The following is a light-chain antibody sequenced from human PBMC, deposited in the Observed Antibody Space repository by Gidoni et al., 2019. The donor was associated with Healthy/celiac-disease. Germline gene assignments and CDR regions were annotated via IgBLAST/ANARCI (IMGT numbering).Light chain of an antibody. V-gene: IGKV1-5*03. Sequence: DIQMTQSPSTLSASVGERVTITCRASQSISSWLAWYQQKPGKAPKLLIYKASSLESGVPSRFSGSGSGTEFTLTISSQQPDDFATYYCQQSGAFGQGTKVEIK. CDR3: QQSGA. CDR1: QSISSW. CDR2: KAS. J-gene: IGKJ1*01.